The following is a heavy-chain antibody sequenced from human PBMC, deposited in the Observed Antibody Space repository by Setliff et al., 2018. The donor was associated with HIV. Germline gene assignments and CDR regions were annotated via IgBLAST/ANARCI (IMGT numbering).Heavy chain of an antibody. CDR2: ISNSGKI. CDR3: ARTVPHSAAQDAFDI. D-gene: IGHD4-4*01. CDR1: GYSISTNEW. V-gene: IGHV4-28*05. J-gene: IGHJ3*02. Sequence: PSETLSLTCAVSGYSISTNEWWGWIRQPPGKGLAWIGYISNSGKIYYDPSLNSRVTLSADTSKNQLSLKPTSVTAEDTGVYYCARTVPHSAAQDAFDIWGQGTVVTVSS.